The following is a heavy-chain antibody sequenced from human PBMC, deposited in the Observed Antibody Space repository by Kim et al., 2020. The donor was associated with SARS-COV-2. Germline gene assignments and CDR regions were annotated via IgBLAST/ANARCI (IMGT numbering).Heavy chain of an antibody. Sequence: GGSLRLSCAASGFTFSSYSMNWVRQAPGKGLEWVSSISSSSSYIYYADSVKGRFTISRDNAKNSLYLQMNSLRAEDTAVYYCARGGIVATITEGYYYYYGMDVWGQGTTVTVSS. D-gene: IGHD5-12*01. V-gene: IGHV3-21*01. CDR3: ARGGIVATITEGYYYYYGMDV. CDR2: ISSSSSYI. J-gene: IGHJ6*02. CDR1: GFTFSSYS.